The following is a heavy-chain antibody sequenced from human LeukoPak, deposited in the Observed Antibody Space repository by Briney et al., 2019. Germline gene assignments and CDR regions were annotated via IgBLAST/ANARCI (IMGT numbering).Heavy chain of an antibody. J-gene: IGHJ4*02. D-gene: IGHD3-10*01. V-gene: IGHV3-9*01. CDR1: GFTFDDYA. Sequence: PGRSLTLSCAASGFTFDDYAMHWVRQAPGKGLEWVSGISWNSGSIGYADSVKGRFTISRDNAKNSLYLQMNSLRAEDTALYYCAKGDPMVRGVDYWGQGTLVTVSS. CDR3: AKGDPMVRGVDY. CDR2: ISWNSGSI.